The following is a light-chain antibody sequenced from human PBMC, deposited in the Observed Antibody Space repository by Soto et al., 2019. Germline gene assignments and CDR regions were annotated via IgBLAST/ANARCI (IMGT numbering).Light chain of an antibody. J-gene: IGKJ2*01. CDR2: GAS. CDR1: RDISTS. V-gene: IGKV1-12*01. Sequence: DIQMTQSPSSVSASVGDRLTITCRASRDISTSLAWYQQTPGKAPKLLLRGASSLHRGVPSRFSGGGAGTEFTLTISSRQPEDFATYYCQQTSAFPRTFGQGTKLDVK. CDR3: QQTSAFPRT.